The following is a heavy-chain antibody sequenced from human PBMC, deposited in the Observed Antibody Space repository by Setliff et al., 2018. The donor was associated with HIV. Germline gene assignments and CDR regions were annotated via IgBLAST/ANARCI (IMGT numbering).Heavy chain of an antibody. Sequence: GGSLRLSCAASGFAFSNYWMGWVRQAPGKGLEWVAKIKQDGSDKYYVDSVKGRFTISRDNAKNSLYLQMNSLRAEDTAMYYCASDWRHGYDLNFDYWGQGTLVTVSS. D-gene: IGHD5-12*01. CDR2: IKQDGSDK. J-gene: IGHJ4*02. CDR3: ASDWRHGYDLNFDY. CDR1: GFAFSNYW. V-gene: IGHV3-7*01.